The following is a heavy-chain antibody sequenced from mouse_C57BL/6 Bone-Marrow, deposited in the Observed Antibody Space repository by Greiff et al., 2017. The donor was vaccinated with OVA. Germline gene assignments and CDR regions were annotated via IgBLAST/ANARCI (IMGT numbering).Heavy chain of an antibody. D-gene: IGHD2-4*01. CDR1: EYEFPSHD. V-gene: IGHV5-2*03. CDR2: INSDGGST. J-gene: IGHJ2*01. CDR3: ATIYYDPLYYFDY. Sequence: EVKLVESGEGLVKPGGSLKLSCESNEYEFPSHDMSWVRKTPEKRLELVAAINSDGGSTYYPDTMERRFIISRDNTKKTLYLQMSSLRSEDTALYYCATIYYDPLYYFDYWGQGTTLTVSS.